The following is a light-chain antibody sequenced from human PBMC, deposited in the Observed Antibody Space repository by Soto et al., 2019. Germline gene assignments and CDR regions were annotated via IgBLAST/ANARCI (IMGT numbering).Light chain of an antibody. CDR3: QQYNNGWP. J-gene: IGKJ1*01. V-gene: IGKV3-15*01. CDR1: QSVSNN. CDR2: GAS. Sequence: EIVMTQSPATLSVSPGERATLSCRASQSVSNNLAWYQKKPGQAPRLLIYGASTRATGITARFSGSGSGTEFTLTISRLQSEDFACYYCQQYNNGWPFGQGNRVDIK.